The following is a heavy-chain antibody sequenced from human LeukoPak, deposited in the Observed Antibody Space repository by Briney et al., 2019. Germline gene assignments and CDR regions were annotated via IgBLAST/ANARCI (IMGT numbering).Heavy chain of an antibody. CDR3: ARAPRNSSTMLDY. CDR2: INPSDGSI. Sequence: ASVKVSCKASGYTFSSYWIQWVRQAPGQGLEWMGLINPSDGSIAYAQTFQGRVTMTRDTSTSTVYMDLSSLRSADTAVYYCARAPRNSSTMLDYWGQGTLVTVSS. CDR1: GYTFSSYW. V-gene: IGHV1-46*01. D-gene: IGHD2/OR15-2a*01. J-gene: IGHJ4*02.